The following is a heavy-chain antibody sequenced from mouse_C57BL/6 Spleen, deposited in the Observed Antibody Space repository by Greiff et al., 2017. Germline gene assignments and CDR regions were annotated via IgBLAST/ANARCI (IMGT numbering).Heavy chain of an antibody. J-gene: IGHJ2*01. V-gene: IGHV3-6*01. CDR2: ISYDGSN. CDR1: GYSITSGYY. CDR3: ARDPEGYYFDY. Sequence: EVKLQESGPGLVKPSQSLSLTCSVTGYSITSGYYWNWIRQFPGNKLEWMGYISYDGSNNYNPSLKNRISITRDTSKNQFFLKLNSVTTEDTATYYCARDPEGYYFDYWGQGTTLTVSS. D-gene: IGHD3-2*02.